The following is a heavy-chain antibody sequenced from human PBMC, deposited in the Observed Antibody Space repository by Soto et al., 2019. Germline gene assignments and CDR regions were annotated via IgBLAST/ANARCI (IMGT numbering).Heavy chain of an antibody. J-gene: IGHJ4*02. Sequence: SETLSLTCTVSGDSVSSGSFYWSWIRQPPGKGLEWIGYIYYSGSSNYNPSLKSRVTISVDTSKNQFSLKLSSVSAADTAVYYCAREGATSYYGSGSFIYWGQGTLVTVSS. CDR1: GDSVSSGSFY. V-gene: IGHV4-61*01. D-gene: IGHD3-10*01. CDR2: IYYSGSS. CDR3: AREGATSYYGSGSFIY.